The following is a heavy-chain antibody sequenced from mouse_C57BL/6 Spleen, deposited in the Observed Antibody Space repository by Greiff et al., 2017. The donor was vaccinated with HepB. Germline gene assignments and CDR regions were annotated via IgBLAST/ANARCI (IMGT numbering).Heavy chain of an antibody. D-gene: IGHD2-10*02. CDR2: ISDGGSYT. CDR3: ARGYGNYPGYFDY. Sequence: EVKLVESGGGLVKPGGSLKLSCAASGFTFSSYAMSWVRQTPEKRLEWVATISDGGSYTYYPDNVKGRFTISRDNAKNNLYLQMSHLKSEDTAMYYCARGYGNYPGYFDYWGQGTTLTVSS. V-gene: IGHV5-4*03. CDR1: GFTFSSYA. J-gene: IGHJ2*01.